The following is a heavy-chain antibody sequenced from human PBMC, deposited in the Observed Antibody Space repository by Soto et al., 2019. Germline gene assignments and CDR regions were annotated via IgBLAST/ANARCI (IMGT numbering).Heavy chain of an antibody. V-gene: IGHV3-33*01. D-gene: IGHD4-17*01. CDR2: IWYDGSNK. Sequence: QVQLVESGGGVVQPGRSLRLSCAASGFTFGSYGMHWVRQAPGKGLEWVAVIWYDGSNKYYADSVKGRFTISRDNSKNTLYLQMNSLRAEDTAVYYCARDLYGDYLATDYWGQGTLVTVSS. CDR1: GFTFGSYG. CDR3: ARDLYGDYLATDY. J-gene: IGHJ4*02.